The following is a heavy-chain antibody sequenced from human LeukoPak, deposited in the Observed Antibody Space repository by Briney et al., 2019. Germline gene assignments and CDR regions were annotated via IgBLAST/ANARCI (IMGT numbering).Heavy chain of an antibody. CDR3: ARDNGRARLLWFGESGLNWFDP. D-gene: IGHD3-10*01. CDR2: INPSGGST. J-gene: IGHJ5*02. CDR1: GYTFTSYY. V-gene: IGHV1-46*01. Sequence: ASVKVSCKASGYTFTSYYMHWVRRAPGQGLEWMGIINPSGGSTSYAQKFQGRVTMTRDMSTSTVYMELSSLRSEDTAVYYCARDNGRARLLWFGESGLNWFDPWGQGTLVTVSS.